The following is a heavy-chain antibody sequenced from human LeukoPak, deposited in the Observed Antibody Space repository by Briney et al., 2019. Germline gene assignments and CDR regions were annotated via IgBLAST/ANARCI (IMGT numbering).Heavy chain of an antibody. D-gene: IGHD3-3*01. CDR2: ISYDGSNK. J-gene: IGHJ4*02. V-gene: IGHV3-30*18. CDR1: GFTFSSYG. Sequence: GGSLRLSCAASGFTFSSYGMHWVRQAPGKGLEWVAVISYDGSNKYYADSVKGRFTISRDNSKNTLYLQMNSLRAEDTAVYYCAKAEGPGFGVVPLHWGQGTLVTVSS. CDR3: AKAEGPGFGVVPLH.